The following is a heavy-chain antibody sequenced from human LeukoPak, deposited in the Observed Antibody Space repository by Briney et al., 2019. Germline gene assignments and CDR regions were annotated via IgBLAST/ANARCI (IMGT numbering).Heavy chain of an antibody. J-gene: IGHJ4*02. CDR2: ISSSSSTI. D-gene: IGHD3-3*01. CDR3: ASLPSGLPFLEWFPYFDY. V-gene: IGHV3-48*01. Sequence: GGSLRLSCAASGFTFSSYSMNWVRQAPGKGLAWVSYISSSSSTIYYADSVKGRFTISRDNAKNSLYLQMNRLRAEDTAVYYCASLPSGLPFLEWFPYFDYWGQGTLVTVSS. CDR1: GFTFSSYS.